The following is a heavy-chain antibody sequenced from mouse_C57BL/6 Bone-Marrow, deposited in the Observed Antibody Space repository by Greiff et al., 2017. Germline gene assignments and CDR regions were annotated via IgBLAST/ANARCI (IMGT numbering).Heavy chain of an antibody. CDR2: ISDGGSYT. V-gene: IGHV5-4*01. CDR1: GFTFSSYA. J-gene: IGHJ1*03. CDR3: AREVDWYVDV. Sequence: EVKLVESGGGLVKPGGSLKLSCAASGFTFSSYAMSWVRQTPEKRLEWVATISDGGSYTYYPDNVKGRFTISRDNAKNNLYLQMGHLKSEDTAMYYCAREVDWYVDVWGTGTTVTVSS.